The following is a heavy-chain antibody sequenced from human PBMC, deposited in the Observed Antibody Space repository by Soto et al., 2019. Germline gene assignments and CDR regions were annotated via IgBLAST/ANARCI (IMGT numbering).Heavy chain of an antibody. CDR3: AKGQYYYDSSGSLYFQH. Sequence: LRLSCAASGFTFSSYAMSWVRQAPGKGLEWVSAISGSGGSTYYADSVKGRFTISRDNSKNTLYLQMNSLRAEDTAVYYCAKGQYYYDSSGSLYFQHWGQGTLVTAPQ. D-gene: IGHD3-22*01. J-gene: IGHJ1*01. CDR2: ISGSGGST. V-gene: IGHV3-23*01. CDR1: GFTFSSYA.